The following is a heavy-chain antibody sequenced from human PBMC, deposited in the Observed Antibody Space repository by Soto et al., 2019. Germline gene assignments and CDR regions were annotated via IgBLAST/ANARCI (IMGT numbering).Heavy chain of an antibody. D-gene: IGHD6-13*01. Sequence: QVQLVQSGAEVKKPGPQVRASARVSVTPFPTMVTAGGGRPLGKGLNGLGGIGLSNGNTNYAQKLQGRVTMTTDTSTSTAYMELRSLRSDDTAVYYCARAGRRPIAAAGTHYYYYGMDVWGQGTTVTVSS. CDR2: IGLSNGNT. CDR1: VTPFPTMV. V-gene: IGHV1-18*01. CDR3: ARAGRRPIAAAGTHYYYYGMDV. J-gene: IGHJ6*02.